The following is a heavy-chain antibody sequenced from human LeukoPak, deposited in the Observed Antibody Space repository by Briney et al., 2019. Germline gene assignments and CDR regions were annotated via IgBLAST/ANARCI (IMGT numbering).Heavy chain of an antibody. D-gene: IGHD6-13*01. Sequence: GGSLRLSCAASGFPFSSYSMTWARQAPGKGLEWVANIKPDGTTKFYVDSVKGRFTISRDNALNSLYLQMNSLRAEDTAIYCCARSIPYGTTWYGRSDYWGQGTLVTVSS. V-gene: IGHV3-7*03. CDR2: IKPDGTTK. CDR1: GFPFSSYS. CDR3: ARSIPYGTTWYGRSDY. J-gene: IGHJ4*02.